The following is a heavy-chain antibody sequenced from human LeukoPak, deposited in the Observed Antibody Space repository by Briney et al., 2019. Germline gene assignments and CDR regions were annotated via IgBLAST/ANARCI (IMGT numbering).Heavy chain of an antibody. J-gene: IGHJ2*01. D-gene: IGHD6-19*01. CDR2: IIPILGIA. V-gene: IGHV1-69*04. CDR1: GGTFSSYA. CDR3: ARDFGSVADWYFDL. Sequence: SVKVSCKASGGTFSSYAISWVRQAPGQGLEWMGRIIPILGIANYAQKFQGRVTITADKSTSTAYMELSSLRSEDTAVYYCARDFGSVADWYFDLWGRGTLVTVSS.